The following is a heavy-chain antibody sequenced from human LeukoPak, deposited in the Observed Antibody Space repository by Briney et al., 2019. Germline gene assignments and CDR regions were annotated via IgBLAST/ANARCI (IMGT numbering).Heavy chain of an antibody. CDR3: ATAGSHDSSGYYLGAFDI. V-gene: IGHV1-24*01. CDR1: GYTLTELS. CDR2: FDPEDGET. Sequence: ASVKVSCKVSGYTLTELSMHWVRQAPGKGLEWMGGFDPEDGETIYAQKFQGRVTMTEDTSTDTAYMELSSLRSEDTAVYYCATAGSHDSSGYYLGAFDIWGQGTTVAVSS. J-gene: IGHJ3*02. D-gene: IGHD3-22*01.